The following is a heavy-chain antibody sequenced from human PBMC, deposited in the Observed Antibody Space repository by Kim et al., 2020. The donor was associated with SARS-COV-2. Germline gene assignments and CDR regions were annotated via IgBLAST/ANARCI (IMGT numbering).Heavy chain of an antibody. J-gene: IGHJ6*04. Sequence: ASVKVSCKASGYTFTSYYMHWVRQAPGQGLEWMGIINPSGGSTSYAQKFQGRVTMTRDTSTSTVYMELSSLRSEDTAVYYCARDGVVVPAAIGMDVWGKGTTVTVSS. D-gene: IGHD2-2*02. CDR1: GYTFTSYY. V-gene: IGHV1-46*01. CDR3: ARDGVVVPAAIGMDV. CDR2: INPSGGST.